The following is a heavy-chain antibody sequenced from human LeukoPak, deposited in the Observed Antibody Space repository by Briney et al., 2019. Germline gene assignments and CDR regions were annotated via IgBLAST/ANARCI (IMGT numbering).Heavy chain of an antibody. CDR3: WIFPKRDYYYYMDV. J-gene: IGHJ6*03. CDR2: INHSGST. V-gene: IGHV4-34*01. CDR1: GGSFSGYY. Sequence: PSKTLSLTCAVYGGSFSGYYWSWVRQPPGKGLEWIGEINHSGSTNYNPSLKSRVTISVDTSKNQFSLKLSSVTAADTAVYYCWIFPKRDYYYYMDVWGKGTTATVSS. D-gene: IGHD3-3*01.